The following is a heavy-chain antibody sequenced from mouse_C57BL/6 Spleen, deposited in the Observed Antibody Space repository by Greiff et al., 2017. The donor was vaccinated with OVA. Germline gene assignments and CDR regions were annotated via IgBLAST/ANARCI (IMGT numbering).Heavy chain of an antibody. V-gene: IGHV1-80*01. Sequence: QVQLQQSGAELVKPGASVKISCKASGYAFSSYWMNWVKQRPGKGLEWIGQIYPGDGDTNYNGKFKGKATLTADKSSSTAYKQLSSLTSEDSAVYFCARRDYDYDDGDYYAMDYWGQGTSVTVSS. CDR2: IYPGDGDT. D-gene: IGHD2-4*01. CDR1: GYAFSSYW. CDR3: ARRDYDYDDGDYYAMDY. J-gene: IGHJ4*01.